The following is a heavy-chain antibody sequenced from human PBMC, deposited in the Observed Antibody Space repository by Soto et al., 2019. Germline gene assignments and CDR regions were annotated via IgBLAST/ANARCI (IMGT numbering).Heavy chain of an antibody. CDR3: ATLFSSGRSLDH. CDR2: INSDGSTT. D-gene: IGHD3-10*01. V-gene: IGHV3-74*01. Sequence: EVQLVESGGGLVQPGGSLRLSCGASGFTLRSYWMHWVRQAPGKGLVWVSNINSDGSTTNYADSVKGRFTISRDNAKNTLYLQMSSLRADDTAVYFCATLFSSGRSLDHWGQGTLVTVSS. J-gene: IGHJ4*02. CDR1: GFTLRSYW.